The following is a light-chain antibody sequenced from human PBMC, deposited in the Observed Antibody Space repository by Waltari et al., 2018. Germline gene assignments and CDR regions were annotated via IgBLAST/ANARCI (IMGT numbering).Light chain of an antibody. V-gene: IGKV3-20*01. CDR1: QSVSRA. CDR3: QHYVRLPAT. CDR2: GAS. J-gene: IGKJ1*01. Sequence: EIGLTQSPGSLSSSSGERVTLSCRASQSVSRALAWYQQKPGQAPRRLIFGASNRATGIPDRFSGSGSETDFSLTISRLEPEDFAVYYCQHYVRLPATFGRGTKVEIK.